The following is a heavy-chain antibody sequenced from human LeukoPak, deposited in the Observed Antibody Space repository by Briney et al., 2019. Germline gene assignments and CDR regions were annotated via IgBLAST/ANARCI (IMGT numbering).Heavy chain of an antibody. CDR2: INPNSGDT. D-gene: IGHD1-26*01. J-gene: IGHJ4*02. CDR3: ARAIVGGTTFFDY. Sequence: ASVKVSCKASGYTFTGYSIHWVRQAPGQGLERMGWINPNSGDTNFAQKFQGRVTMTRDTSISTAYMELSRLGSDDTAVYYCARAIVGGTTFFDYWGQGTLVTVSS. CDR1: GYTFTGYS. V-gene: IGHV1-2*02.